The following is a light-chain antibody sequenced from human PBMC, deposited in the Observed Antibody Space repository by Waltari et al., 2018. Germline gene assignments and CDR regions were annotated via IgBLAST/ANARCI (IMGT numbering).Light chain of an antibody. CDR3: MQGIRPWT. J-gene: IGKJ1*01. Sequence: DIVMTQSPVSLPVTLGQSASLSCRSSQSPVYSDGNPYLSWFQQRPGQSPRRLIYKVSNRDSGVPDRFSGSGSGTDFTLKISRVEAEDVGVYYCMQGIRPWTFGQGTKVEIK. CDR2: KVS. V-gene: IGKV2-30*01. CDR1: QSPVYSDGNPY.